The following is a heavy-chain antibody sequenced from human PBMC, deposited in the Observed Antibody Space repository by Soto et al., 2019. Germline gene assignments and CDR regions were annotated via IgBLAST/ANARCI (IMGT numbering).Heavy chain of an antibody. CDR2: IIPILGTT. Sequence: QVQLVQSGAEVKKPGSSVKLSCKASGGTISSHAISWVRQAPGQGLEWMGGIIPILGTTNYAQKFQGRVTINADESMSTVYMELSSLRFEDTAVHYCARDLRAYDNGMDVWGQGTKVTVS. CDR1: GGTISSHA. V-gene: IGHV1-69*01. J-gene: IGHJ6*02. CDR3: ARDLRAYDNGMDV.